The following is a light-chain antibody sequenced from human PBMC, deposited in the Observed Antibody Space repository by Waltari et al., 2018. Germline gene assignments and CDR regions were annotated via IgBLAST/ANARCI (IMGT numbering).Light chain of an antibody. J-gene: IGKJ1*01. CDR2: GAS. V-gene: IGKV3-20*01. CDR3: QHYVRLPVT. CDR1: QSVSRV. Sequence: EIVLTQSPGTLSLSPGERATLSCRASQSVSRVLAWYQQKPGQAPRRLIYGASHRATGIPDRFSGSGSGTDFSLTISRLEPEDFAVYYCQHYVRLPVTFGQGTKVEIK.